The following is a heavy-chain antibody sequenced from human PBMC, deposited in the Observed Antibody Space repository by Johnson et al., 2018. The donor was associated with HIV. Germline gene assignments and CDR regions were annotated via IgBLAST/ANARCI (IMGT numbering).Heavy chain of an antibody. CDR2: INSDGSST. Sequence: QLVESGGGLVQPGGSLRLSCAASGFTFSFYWMHWVRQIPGKGLVWVSRINSDGSSTSYADSVKGRFTISRDNAKNTLYLQVNSLRAEDTALYYCARAGPYCSGGSCYSPDAFDIWGQGTMVTVSS. CDR1: GFTFSFYW. V-gene: IGHV3-74*01. D-gene: IGHD2-15*01. CDR3: ARAGPYCSGGSCYSPDAFDI. J-gene: IGHJ3*02.